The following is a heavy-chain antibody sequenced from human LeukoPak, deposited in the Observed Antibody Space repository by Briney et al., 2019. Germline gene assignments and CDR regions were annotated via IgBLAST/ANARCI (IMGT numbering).Heavy chain of an antibody. Sequence: GGSLRLSCAASGFTFSSYWMGWVRQAPGKGLEWVSVIYSGGNTYYADSVKGRFTISRDNSKNTLYLQMNSLRAEDTAVYYCAKDLTRLRGPMGYWGQGTLVTVSS. V-gene: IGHV3-66*02. CDR3: AKDLTRLRGPMGY. CDR2: IYSGGNT. CDR1: GFTFSSYW. J-gene: IGHJ4*02.